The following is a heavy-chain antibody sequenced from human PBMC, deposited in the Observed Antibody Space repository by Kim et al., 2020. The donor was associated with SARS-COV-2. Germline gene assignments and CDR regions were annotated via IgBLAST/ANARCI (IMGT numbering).Heavy chain of an antibody. CDR2: IYSGGST. J-gene: IGHJ4*02. CDR1: GFTVSSNY. V-gene: IGHV3-53*01. Sequence: GGSLRLSCAASGFTVSSNYMSWVRQAPGKGLEWVSVIYSGGSTYYADSVKGRFTISRDNSKNTLYLQMNSLRAEDTAVYYCARGDSSSSFHLLAYWGQGTLVTVSS. CDR3: ARGDSSSSFHLLAY. D-gene: IGHD6-6*01.